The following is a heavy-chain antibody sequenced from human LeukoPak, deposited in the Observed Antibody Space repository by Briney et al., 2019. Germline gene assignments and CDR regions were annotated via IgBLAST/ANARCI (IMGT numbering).Heavy chain of an antibody. CDR1: GGSISSYY. Sequence: SETLSLTCTVSGGSISSYYWSWIRQPPGKGLEWIGYIYYSGSTNYNPSLKSRVTISVDTSKNQFSLKLSSVTAADTAVYYCARDAGAAAGTFDHWGQGTLVTVSS. CDR2: IYYSGST. J-gene: IGHJ4*02. D-gene: IGHD6-13*01. CDR3: ARDAGAAAGTFDH. V-gene: IGHV4-59*01.